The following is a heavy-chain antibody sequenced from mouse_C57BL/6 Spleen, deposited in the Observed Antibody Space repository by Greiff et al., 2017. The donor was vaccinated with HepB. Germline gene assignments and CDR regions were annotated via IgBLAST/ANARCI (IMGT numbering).Heavy chain of an antibody. CDR2: IWSGGST. CDR1: GFSLTSYG. V-gene: IGHV2-2*01. Sequence: VKLVESGPGLVQPSQSLSITCTVSGFSLTSYGVHWVRQSPGKGLEWLGVIWSGGSTDYNAAFISRLSISKDNSKSQVFFKMNSLQADDTAIYYCARNRMDYYGSSGFAYWGQGTLVTVSA. J-gene: IGHJ3*01. D-gene: IGHD1-1*01. CDR3: ARNRMDYYGSSGFAY.